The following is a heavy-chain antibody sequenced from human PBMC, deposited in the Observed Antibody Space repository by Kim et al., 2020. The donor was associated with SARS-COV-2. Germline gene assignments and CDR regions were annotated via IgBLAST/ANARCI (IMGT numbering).Heavy chain of an antibody. CDR3: ARLGFGSGSYYNTVDV. V-gene: IGHV4-4*06. J-gene: IGHJ4*02. Sequence: PSHRSRVTMSADRSTNQFSLKLTSVTAADTAIYYCARLGFGSGSYYNTVDVWGQGILVIVSS. D-gene: IGHD1-26*01.